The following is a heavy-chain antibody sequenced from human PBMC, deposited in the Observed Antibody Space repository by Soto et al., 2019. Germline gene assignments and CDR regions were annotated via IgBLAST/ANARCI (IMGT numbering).Heavy chain of an antibody. Sequence: SETLSLTCTVSGGSISSGDYYWSWIRQPPGKGLEWIGYIYYSGSTYYNPSLKSRVTISVDTSKNQFSLKLSSVTAADTAVYYCAREDSSSWYHWFDPWGQGTLVTVSS. J-gene: IGHJ5*02. CDR2: IYYSGST. CDR3: AREDSSSWYHWFDP. V-gene: IGHV4-30-4*01. D-gene: IGHD6-13*01. CDR1: GGSISSGDYY.